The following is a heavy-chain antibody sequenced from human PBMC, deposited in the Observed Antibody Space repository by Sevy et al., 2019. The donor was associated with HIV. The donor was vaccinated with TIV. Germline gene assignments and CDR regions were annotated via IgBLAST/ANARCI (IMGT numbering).Heavy chain of an antibody. V-gene: IGHV3-30*02. J-gene: IGHJ4*02. CDR1: GFTFRNYG. CDR2: IRYDGNNT. Sequence: GGSLRLSCTASGFTFRNYGMHWVRQAPGKGLEWVAFIRYDGNNTYYEDSVKGRFTISRENSRNTLYLQMNSLGADDTAVYYCAKDGSHCGGECHPTFFDYWGQGSLVTVSS. CDR3: AKDGSHCGGECHPTFFDY. D-gene: IGHD2-21*01.